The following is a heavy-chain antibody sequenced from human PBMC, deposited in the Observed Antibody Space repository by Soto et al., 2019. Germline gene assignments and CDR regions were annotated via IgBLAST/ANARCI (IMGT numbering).Heavy chain of an antibody. D-gene: IGHD3-10*01. Sequence: ASVKVSCKASGYTFTNSYIHWVRQTPGQGLQWMGMINPSGDSTTYAQRFQGRVTLTRDTSTTTVYMELSSLRSADTAMYYCAPTLGSSNYGAFHIWG. V-gene: IGHV1-46*03. J-gene: IGHJ3*02. CDR2: INPSGDST. CDR1: GYTFTNSY. CDR3: APTLGSSNYGAFHI.